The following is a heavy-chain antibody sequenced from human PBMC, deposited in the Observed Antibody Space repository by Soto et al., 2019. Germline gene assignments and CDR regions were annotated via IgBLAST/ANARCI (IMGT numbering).Heavy chain of an antibody. D-gene: IGHD6-13*01. CDR3: ATSHGAAGFFDY. CDR1: GYTLTELS. CDR2: FDPEDGET. V-gene: IGHV1-24*01. Sequence: ASVKVSCKVSGYTLTELSMHWVRQAPGKGLEWMGGFDPEDGETIYAQKFQGRVTMTEDTSTDTAYMELSSLRSEDTAVYYCATSHGAAGFFDYWGQGTLVTVSS. J-gene: IGHJ4*02.